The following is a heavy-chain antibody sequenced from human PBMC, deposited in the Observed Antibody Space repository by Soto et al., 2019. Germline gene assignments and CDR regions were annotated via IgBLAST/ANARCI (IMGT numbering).Heavy chain of an antibody. CDR2: IRAYNGNT. V-gene: IGHV1-18*01. J-gene: IGHJ6*01. CDR3: ARWLRNGMHG. D-gene: IGHD3-22*01. Sequence: QVQLVQSGAEVKKPGASVKVFCKASGYTFINYGISWVRQAPGQGLEWMGCIRAYNGNTKYAQKVQGRVTMTTDTSTSTAYMELRSLRSDDTAVYYCARWLRNGMHGWGQGTTVAVSS. CDR1: GYTFINYG.